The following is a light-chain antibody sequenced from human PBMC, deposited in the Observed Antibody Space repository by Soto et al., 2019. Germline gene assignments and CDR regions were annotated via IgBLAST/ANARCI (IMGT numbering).Light chain of an antibody. CDR3: QQYNNWPPVT. CDR2: GAY. J-gene: IGKJ3*01. V-gene: IGKV3-15*01. Sequence: TQSPATLSVSLGDRATLSCRASQSIVSALAWYQQRPGQAPKLLIFGAYSMESGIPARFSGSGSGTEFTLTISSLQSEDFAVYFCQQYNNWPPVTFGPGTKVDI. CDR1: QSIVSA.